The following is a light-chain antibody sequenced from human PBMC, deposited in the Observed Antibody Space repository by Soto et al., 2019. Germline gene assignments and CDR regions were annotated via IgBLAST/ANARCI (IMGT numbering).Light chain of an antibody. CDR1: SSDIGSYNY. J-gene: IGLJ1*01. Sequence: QSVLTPPASVSGSPGQSITISCTGTSSDIGSYNYVAWYQQFPGKTAKLIIYEVRNRPSGVSFRFSGSKSGNTASLTISRLQAEDEADYYCISYRGSDTSYVFGTGTKVTVL. V-gene: IGLV2-14*01. CDR3: ISYRGSDTSYV. CDR2: EVR.